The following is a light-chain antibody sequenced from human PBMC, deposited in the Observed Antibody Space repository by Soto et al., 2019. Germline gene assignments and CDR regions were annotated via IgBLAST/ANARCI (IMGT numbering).Light chain of an antibody. CDR1: QDIGSW. J-gene: IGKJ1*01. Sequence: DIQMTQSPSSVSASVGDIVTITCRASQDIGSWLAWYQQKPGKAPELLIYGSSNLQGGVPLRFSGSRYGTEFNFTISGLQPEDFATYFCQQTNTFPWTFGQGTKVEIE. V-gene: IGKV1-12*01. CDR3: QQTNTFPWT. CDR2: GSS.